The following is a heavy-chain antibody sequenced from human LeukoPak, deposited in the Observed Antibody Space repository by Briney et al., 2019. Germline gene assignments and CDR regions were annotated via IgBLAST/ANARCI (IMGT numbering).Heavy chain of an antibody. CDR3: ASIAVAGTGGDY. CDR2: IYYSGRT. V-gene: IGHV4-59*08. CDR1: GGSISSYY. Sequence: SETLSLTCTVSGGSISSYYWSWIRQPPGKGLEWIGYIYYSGRTNYNPSLKSRVTISVDTSKNKFSLKLSSVTAADTAVYYCASIAVAGTGGDYWGQGTLVTVSS. J-gene: IGHJ4*02. D-gene: IGHD6-19*01.